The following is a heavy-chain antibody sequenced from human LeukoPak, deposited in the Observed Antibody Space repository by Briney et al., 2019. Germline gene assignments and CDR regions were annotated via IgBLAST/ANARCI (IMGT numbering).Heavy chain of an antibody. CDR3: ATYRQVMLPLES. CDR1: GFTFSTFA. J-gene: IGHJ4*02. D-gene: IGHD5-18*01. V-gene: IGHV3-23*01. CDR2: IFPSGGEI. Sequence: PGGSLRLSCAASGFTFSTFAMIWARQPPGKGLEWVSSIFPSGGEIHYADSVRGRFTISRDNSKSTLSLQMNSLRAEDTAIYYCATYRQVMLPLESWGQGTLVTVSS.